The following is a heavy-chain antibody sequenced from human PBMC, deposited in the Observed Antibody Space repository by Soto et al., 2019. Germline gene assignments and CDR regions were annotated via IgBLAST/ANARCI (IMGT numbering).Heavy chain of an antibody. CDR2: INPAGGTT. J-gene: IGHJ4*02. Sequence: QVQLVQSGAEVKKPGASVRISCRASGYSFTSTYVHWVRQAPGQGPEWMGIINPAGGTTYYAQQFKGRLTITSDTSTDTVFMDLNDLTSEDTAVYFCALKVVTYYDNWGQGTLLTVSS. CDR3: ALKVVTYYDN. D-gene: IGHD2-21*02. V-gene: IGHV1-46*01. CDR1: GYSFTSTY.